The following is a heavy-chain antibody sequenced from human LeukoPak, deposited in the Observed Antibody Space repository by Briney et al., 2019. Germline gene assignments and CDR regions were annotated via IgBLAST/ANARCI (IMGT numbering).Heavy chain of an antibody. CDR1: GGSFSGYY. V-gene: IGHV4-34*01. CDR2: INHSGST. J-gene: IGHJ4*02. CDR3: ARRCSGGSCPAGFDY. D-gene: IGHD2-15*01. Sequence: SETLSLTCAVYGGSFSGYYWSWIRQPPGKGLEWIGEINHSGSTNYNPSLKSRVTISVDTSKNQFSLKLSSVTAADTAVYYCARRCSGGSCPAGFDYWGQGTLVTVSS.